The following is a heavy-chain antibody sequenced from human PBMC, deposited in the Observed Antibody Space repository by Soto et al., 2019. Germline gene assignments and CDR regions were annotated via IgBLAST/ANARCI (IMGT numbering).Heavy chain of an antibody. Sequence: PSETLSLTCVVSGGSISSSSYYWGWTRQPPGKGLEWIGSIYYSGSTYYNPSLKSRVTISVDTSKNQFSLKLSSVTAADTAVYYCARDRWFGYNWFDPWGQGTLVTVSS. CDR3: ARDRWFGYNWFDP. J-gene: IGHJ5*02. CDR1: GGSISSSSYY. CDR2: IYYSGST. D-gene: IGHD3-10*01. V-gene: IGHV4-39*02.